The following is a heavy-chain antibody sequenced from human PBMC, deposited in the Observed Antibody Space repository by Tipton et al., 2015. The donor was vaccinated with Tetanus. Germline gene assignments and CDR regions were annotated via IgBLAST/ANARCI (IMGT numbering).Heavy chain of an antibody. V-gene: IGHV4-30-4*01. CDR1: GASLSSGDYY. J-gene: IGHJ4*02. D-gene: IGHD2/OR15-2a*01. CDR3: ARAAGFLGLTHDF. CDR2: IYQTGTT. Sequence: TLSLTCTVSGASLSSGDYYWSWIRKPPGKDLEWIGYIYQTGTTYYNPSLKGRVTISMGRSNTQFSLRLDSLTAADTAVYYCARAAGFLGLTHDFWGRGTLVSVSS.